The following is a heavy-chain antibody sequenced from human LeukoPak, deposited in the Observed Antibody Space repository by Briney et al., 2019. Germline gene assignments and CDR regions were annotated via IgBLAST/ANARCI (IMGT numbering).Heavy chain of an antibody. V-gene: IGHV3-23*03. CDR2: IYSGGST. CDR1: GFTFSSYA. Sequence: GGSLRLSCAASGFTFSSYAMSWVRQAPGKGLEWVSVIYSGGSTYYADSVKGRFTISRDNSKNTLYLQMNSLRAEDTAVYYCANYNSSGYYYFDYWGQGTLVTVSS. D-gene: IGHD3-22*01. J-gene: IGHJ4*02. CDR3: ANYNSSGYYYFDY.